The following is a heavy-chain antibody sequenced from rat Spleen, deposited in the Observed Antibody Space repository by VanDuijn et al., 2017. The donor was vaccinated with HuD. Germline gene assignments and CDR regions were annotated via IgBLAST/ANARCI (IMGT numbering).Heavy chain of an antibody. D-gene: IGHD1-2*01. CDR2: INSAGNT. J-gene: IGHJ4*01. Sequence: EVQLQESGPGLVRPSQSLSLTCCVTGYSITRDYWGWIRKFPGNKLEWMGYINSAGNTNYNPPLRSQISITRDTSKNQFFLQLTSVTTEDTGTYYCAREAAISRGVMDAWGQGASVTVSS. CDR1: GYSITRDY. CDR3: AREAAISRGVMDA. V-gene: IGHV3-3*01.